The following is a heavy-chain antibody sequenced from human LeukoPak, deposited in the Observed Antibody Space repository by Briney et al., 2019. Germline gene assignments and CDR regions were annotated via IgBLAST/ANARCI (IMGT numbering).Heavy chain of an antibody. V-gene: IGHV3-23*01. CDR1: GFTFSSYA. CDR3: ARLYCSASYNFDY. Sequence: GGSLRLSCAASGFTFSSYAMSWVRQAPGKGLEWVSAISGSGGSTYYADSVKGRFTISRDNAENSLYLQMNSLRAEDTAVYYCARLYCSASYNFDYWGQGTLVTVST. CDR2: ISGSGGST. J-gene: IGHJ4*02. D-gene: IGHD3-10*01.